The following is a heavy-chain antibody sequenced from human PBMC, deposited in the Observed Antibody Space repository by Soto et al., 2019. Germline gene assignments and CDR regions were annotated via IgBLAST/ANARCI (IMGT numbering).Heavy chain of an antibody. J-gene: IGHJ3*02. Sequence: GGSLRLSCAASGFTFSSYSMNWVRQAPGKGLEWVSYISSSSTIYYADSVKGRFTISRDNAKNSLYLQMNSLRAEDTAVYYCARGLGIHDAFDIWGQGTMVTVSS. D-gene: IGHD7-27*01. CDR2: ISSSSTI. CDR1: GFTFSSYS. V-gene: IGHV3-48*04. CDR3: ARGLGIHDAFDI.